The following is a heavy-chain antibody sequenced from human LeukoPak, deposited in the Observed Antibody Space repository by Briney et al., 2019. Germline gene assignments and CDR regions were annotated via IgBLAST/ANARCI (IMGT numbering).Heavy chain of an antibody. CDR1: GFTFSSYG. CDR3: AKTPTLTGYYTLDYFDY. D-gene: IGHD3-9*01. CDR2: IRYDGSNK. Sequence: TGGSLRLSCAASGFTFSSYGMHWVRQAPGKGLEWVAFIRYDGSNKYYADSVKGRFTISRDNSKNTLYLQMNSLRAEDTAVYYCAKTPTLTGYYTLDYFDYWGQGTLVTVSS. J-gene: IGHJ4*02. V-gene: IGHV3-30*02.